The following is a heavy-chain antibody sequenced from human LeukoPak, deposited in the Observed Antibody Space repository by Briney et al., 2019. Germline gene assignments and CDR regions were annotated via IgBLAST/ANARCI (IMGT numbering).Heavy chain of an antibody. J-gene: IGHJ4*02. CDR2: INYSGTT. V-gene: IGHV4-39*07. Sequence: PSETLSLTCTVSGGSISNYYWGWIRQPPGKGMEWIATINYSGTTHYIPSLKSRVTISTDRSNNQVSLKLKSVTAADTAVYHCVRGRWISGSYYNFDYWGQGTLISVSS. CDR1: GGSISNYY. CDR3: VRGRWISGSYYNFDY. D-gene: IGHD1-26*01.